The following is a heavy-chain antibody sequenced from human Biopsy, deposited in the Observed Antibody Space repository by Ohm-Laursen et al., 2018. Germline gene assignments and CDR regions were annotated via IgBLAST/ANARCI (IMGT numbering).Heavy chain of an antibody. CDR3: ARDSSRRAREGGMDV. V-gene: IGHV3-21*01. Sequence: SLTLSRSAPGSGGTSYDMNWVWHGPGKGLERISYISETSSHIYDADSVRGRFTVARDIAKNSLYLQLNSLRVEDTAVYYCARDSSRRAREGGMDVWGQGTTVTFSS. D-gene: IGHD6-6*01. CDR1: GSGGTSYD. CDR2: ISETSSHI. J-gene: IGHJ6*02.